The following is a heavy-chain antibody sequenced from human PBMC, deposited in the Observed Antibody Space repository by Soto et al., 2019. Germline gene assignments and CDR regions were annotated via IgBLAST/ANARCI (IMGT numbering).Heavy chain of an antibody. V-gene: IGHV3-74*01. CDR3: ARGIEHYYGTSGYYHFDY. J-gene: IGHJ4*02. Sequence: GGSLRLSCAGSGFTFRNYWMNCARQAPGKGLVWVSRITSDGSSTTYADSVKGRFIISRDNAKNTLYLQMNSLRAEDTAVYYCARGIEHYYGTSGYYHFDYWGQGTLVTVSS. D-gene: IGHD3-22*01. CDR1: GFTFRNYW. CDR2: ITSDGSST.